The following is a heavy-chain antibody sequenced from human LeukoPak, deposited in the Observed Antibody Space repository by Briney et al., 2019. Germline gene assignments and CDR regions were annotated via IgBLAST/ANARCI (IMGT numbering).Heavy chain of an antibody. V-gene: IGHV3-7*01. CDR3: ARVRPAISY. D-gene: IGHD3-3*02. Sequence: GGSLRLSCGASGFMFRSYWMSWVRQARGKGLEWVANIKEDGSEKHHVDSVKGRFTISRDNAKNSLYLQMNSLRAEDTAVYYCARVRPAISYWGQGTLVTVSS. CDR1: GFMFRSYW. J-gene: IGHJ4*02. CDR2: IKEDGSEK.